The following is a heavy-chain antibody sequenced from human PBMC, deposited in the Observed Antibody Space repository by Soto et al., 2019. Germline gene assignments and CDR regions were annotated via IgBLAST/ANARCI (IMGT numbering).Heavy chain of an antibody. J-gene: IGHJ5*02. CDR1: RYTFTSYD. V-gene: IGHV1-2*02. D-gene: IGHD2-2*01. Sequence: QVQLVQSGAEVKRPGASVRVSCKASRYTFTSYDIYWVRQAPGQGLEWMGWIKTDSGDTNYAQNFQGRLTMTRDMSINTAYMELKNLISDDTAVYYCARRSSTRLNEIKFDPWGQGTLVTVSS. CDR3: ARRSSTRLNEIKFDP. CDR2: IKTDSGDT.